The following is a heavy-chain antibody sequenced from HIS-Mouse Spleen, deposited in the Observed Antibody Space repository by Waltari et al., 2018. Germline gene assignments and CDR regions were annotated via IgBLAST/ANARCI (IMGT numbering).Heavy chain of an antibody. CDR3: AKKSYGDYFDY. D-gene: IGHD4-17*01. CDR1: GYTFTGYY. V-gene: IGHV1-2*02. J-gene: IGHJ4*02. Sequence: QVQLVQSGAEVKKPGASVKVSCKASGYTFTGYYMHWVRQAPGQGLEWMEWINPNSGGTNYAKKFQGRVTMTRDTSISTAYMELSRLRSDDTAVYYCAKKSYGDYFDYWGQGTLVTVSS. CDR2: INPNSGGT.